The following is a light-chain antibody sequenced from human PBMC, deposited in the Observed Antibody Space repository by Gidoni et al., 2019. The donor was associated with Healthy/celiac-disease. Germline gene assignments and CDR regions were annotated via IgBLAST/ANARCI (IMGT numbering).Light chain of an antibody. Sequence: EIKTTQSPSSLSASVGDRVTITCRASQSISSYLNWYQQKPGKAPKLLIYAASSLQSGVPSRFSGSGSGTDFTLTISSLQPEDFATYYCQQSYSTPLLTFGGGTKVEIK. CDR1: QSISSY. CDR3: QQSYSTPLLT. V-gene: IGKV1-39*01. CDR2: AAS. J-gene: IGKJ4*01.